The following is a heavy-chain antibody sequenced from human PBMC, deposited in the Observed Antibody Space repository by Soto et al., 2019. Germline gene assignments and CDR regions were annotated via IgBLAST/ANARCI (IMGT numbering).Heavy chain of an antibody. CDR1: GYTFTSYV. V-gene: IGHV1-8*01. Sequence: GASVKVSCNASGYTFTSYVINWVRQATGHGLEWMGWMNPNSGNTGYAQKFQGRVTMTRNTAICTAYMELSSLRSEDTAVYYCARGLGIAARRRAFDIWGQGTMVTVSS. CDR3: ARGLGIAARRRAFDI. D-gene: IGHD6-6*01. CDR2: MNPNSGNT. J-gene: IGHJ3*02.